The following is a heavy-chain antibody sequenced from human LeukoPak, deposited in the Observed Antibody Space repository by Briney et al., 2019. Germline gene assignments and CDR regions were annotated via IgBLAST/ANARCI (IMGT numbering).Heavy chain of an antibody. V-gene: IGHV1-46*01. D-gene: IGHD2-2*01. CDR2: INPTGGST. Sequence: GASVKVSCKASGYTFTSYYMHWVRQAPGQGLEWMGIINPTGGSTSYAQKFQGRGTMTRDMSTSTVYMELSSLRSEDTAVYYCARAAARYYFDYWGQGTLVTVSS. J-gene: IGHJ4*02. CDR1: GYTFTSYY. CDR3: ARAAARYYFDY.